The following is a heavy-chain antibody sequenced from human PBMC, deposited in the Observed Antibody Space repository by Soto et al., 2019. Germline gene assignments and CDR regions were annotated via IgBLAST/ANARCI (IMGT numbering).Heavy chain of an antibody. CDR1: GFTVSSNY. CDR2: IYSGGST. J-gene: IGHJ4*02. V-gene: IGHV3-53*01. Sequence: EVQLVESGGGLIQPGGSLRLSCVASGFTVSSNYMSWVRQAPGKGLEWVSVIYSGGSTYYADSVKGRFTISRDNSKNSLYLQMNSLRAEDTAVYYCARVDYGGNSYYFDCWGQGTLVTVSS. CDR3: ARVDYGGNSYYFDC. D-gene: IGHD4-17*01.